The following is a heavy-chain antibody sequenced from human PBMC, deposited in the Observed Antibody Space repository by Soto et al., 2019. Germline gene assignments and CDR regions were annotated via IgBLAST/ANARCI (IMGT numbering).Heavy chain of an antibody. CDR1: GGSISSYY. V-gene: IGHV4-59*01. CDR2: IYYSGST. Sequence: SETLSLTCTVSGGSISSYYWSWIRQPPGKGLEWIGYIYYSGSTNYNPSLKSRVTISVDTSKNQFSLKLSSVTAADTAVYYCARAVYGGYCSSTSCYGGGYYYYYMDVWGKGTTVTVSS. CDR3: ARAVYGGYCSSTSCYGGGYYYYYMDV. D-gene: IGHD2-2*01. J-gene: IGHJ6*03.